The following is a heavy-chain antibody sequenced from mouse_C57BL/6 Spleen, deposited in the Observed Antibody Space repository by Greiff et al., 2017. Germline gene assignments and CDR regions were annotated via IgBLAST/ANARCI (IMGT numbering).Heavy chain of an antibody. V-gene: IGHV1-82*01. J-gene: IGHJ4*01. CDR2: IYPGDGDT. Sequence: QVQLQQSGPELVKPGASVKISCKASGYAFSSSWMNWVKQRPGQGLEWIGRIYPGDGDTNYNGKFKGKATLTADKSSSTAYMQLSSLTSEDSAVYFCARRRGAMDYWGQGTSVTVSS. CDR3: ARRRGAMDY. CDR1: GYAFSSSW.